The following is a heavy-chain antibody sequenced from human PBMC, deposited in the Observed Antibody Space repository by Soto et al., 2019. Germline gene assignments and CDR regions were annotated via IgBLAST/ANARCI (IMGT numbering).Heavy chain of an antibody. CDR3: ARYQGYCSSTSCYSFAFDI. CDR1: GYSFTSYW. Sequence: PGESLKISCKGSGYSFTSYWIGWVRQMPGKGLEWMGIIYPGDSDTRYSPSFQGQVTISADKSISTAYLRWSSLKASDTAMYYCARYQGYCSSTSCYSFAFDIWGQGTMVTVSS. CDR2: IYPGDSDT. J-gene: IGHJ3*02. V-gene: IGHV5-51*01. D-gene: IGHD2-2*01.